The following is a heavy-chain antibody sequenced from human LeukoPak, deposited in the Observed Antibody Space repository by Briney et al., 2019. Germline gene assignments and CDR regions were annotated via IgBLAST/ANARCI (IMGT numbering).Heavy chain of an antibody. J-gene: IGHJ4*02. V-gene: IGHV3-21*01. CDR3: AREGTALGIDC. CDR2: ITASSTYI. CDR1: GFTFSGYT. Sequence: GGSLRLSCAASGFTFSGYTMAWVRQAPGKGLEWVSSITASSTYIYNADSVKGRFTISRDNAKNSLSLQMNSLRVEDTAVYYCAREGTALGIDCWGQGTLITVSS. D-gene: IGHD6-13*01.